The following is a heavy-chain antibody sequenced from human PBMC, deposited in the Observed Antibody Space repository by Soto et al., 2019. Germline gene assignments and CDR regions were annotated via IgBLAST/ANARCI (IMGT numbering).Heavy chain of an antibody. CDR1: GGFIRSSRDY. J-gene: IGHJ5*02. D-gene: IGHD6-6*01. CDR2: IYSSGSI. V-gene: IGHV4-39*07. CDR3: ARGALGSSSSWFAFWFDP. Sequence: PSETLSLTCTVSGGFIRSSRDYWGWIRQPPGKGLEWIGYIYSSGSIYYNPSLMSRVTISVDTSRNRFSLNLNSVTAADTAVYYCARGALGSSSSWFAFWFDPWGQGTLVTVSS.